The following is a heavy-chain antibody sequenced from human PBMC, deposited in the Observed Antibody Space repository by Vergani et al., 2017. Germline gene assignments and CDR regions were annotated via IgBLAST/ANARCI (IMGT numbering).Heavy chain of an antibody. D-gene: IGHD2-2*02. Sequence: QVQLQESGPGLVKPPGTLSLTCAVSGDSISSNNCWTWVRQPPGKGLEWIGEICHTEDTKYSPSLKSPVTVSVDESRNVFSLRLNSVTAADTAVYYCATIGYRRWGYYFDYWGQGILVTVSS. CDR3: ATIGYRRWGYYFDY. J-gene: IGHJ4*02. V-gene: IGHV4-4*03. CDR2: ICHTEDT. CDR1: GDSISSNNC.